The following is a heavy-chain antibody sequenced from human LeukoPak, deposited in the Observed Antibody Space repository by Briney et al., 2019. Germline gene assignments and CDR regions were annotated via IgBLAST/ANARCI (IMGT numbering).Heavy chain of an antibody. D-gene: IGHD1-14*01. CDR3: ARSPRNPKCYFDY. V-gene: IGHV3-48*02. CDR2: ISSSGSTT. Sequence: GESLRLSCAASXFTFSSYNMNWVRQAPGKGLEWVSYISSSGSTTSYADSVKGRFTISRDNAKNSLYLHMNSLRDEDTALYYCARSPRNPKCYFDYWGQGALVTVSS. J-gene: IGHJ4*02. CDR1: XFTFSSYN.